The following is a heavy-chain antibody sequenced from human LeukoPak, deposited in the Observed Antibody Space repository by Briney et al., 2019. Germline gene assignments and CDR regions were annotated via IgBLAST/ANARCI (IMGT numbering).Heavy chain of an antibody. D-gene: IGHD3-3*01. Sequence: ASVKVSCKASGYTFTGYYMHWVRQAPGQGLEWMGWINPNSGGTNYAQKFQGRVTMTRDTSISTAYMELSRLRSDDTAVYYCARDRPISLQGLYYYYYYMDVWGKGTTVTVSS. CDR2: INPNSGGT. CDR1: GYTFTGYY. V-gene: IGHV1-2*02. J-gene: IGHJ6*03. CDR3: ARDRPISLQGLYYYYYYMDV.